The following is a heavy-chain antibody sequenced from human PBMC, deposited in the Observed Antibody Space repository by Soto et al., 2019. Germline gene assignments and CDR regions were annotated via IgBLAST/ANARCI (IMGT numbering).Heavy chain of an antibody. J-gene: IGHJ6*02. V-gene: IGHV3-30-3*01. D-gene: IGHD6-19*01. Sequence: PGGSLRLSCAASGVTFSSYARQWVRHDPGRQLEGVAGVSYDASNKYYAHSVKGRFTISRDNSKNTLYLQMNSLRAEDTAVYYCARKKTGVTARYPKYLGFSGSYDYYYYGMDLWGQGTTVTVSS. CDR2: VSYDASNK. CDR3: ARKKTGVTARYPKYLGFSGSYDYYYYGMDL. CDR1: GVTFSSYA.